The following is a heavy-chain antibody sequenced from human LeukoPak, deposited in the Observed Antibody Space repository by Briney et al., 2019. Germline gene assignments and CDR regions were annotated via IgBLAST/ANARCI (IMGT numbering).Heavy chain of an antibody. V-gene: IGHV3-9*01. CDR3: AKDRDSSGWYFDY. CDR1: GFTFDDYA. D-gene: IGHD6-19*01. Sequence: GRSLRLSCAASGFTFDDYAMHWVRQAPGKGLEWVSGISWNSGSIGYADSVKGRFTISRDNAKNSLYLQMNSLRAEDKALYYCAKDRDSSGWYFDYWGQGTLVTVSS. CDR2: ISWNSGSI. J-gene: IGHJ4*02.